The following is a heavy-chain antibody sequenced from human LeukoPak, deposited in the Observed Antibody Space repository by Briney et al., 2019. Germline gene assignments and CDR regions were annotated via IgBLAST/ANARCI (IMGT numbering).Heavy chain of an antibody. CDR1: GGSISSYY. Sequence: PSETLSLTCTASGGSISSYYWSWIRQPAGKGLEWIGRIYTSGSTNYNPSLKSRVTMSVDTSKNQFSLKLSSVTAADTAVYYCARDRGTRGYGYGFFEYWGQRTLVTVSS. CDR2: IYTSGST. J-gene: IGHJ4*02. D-gene: IGHD5-18*01. V-gene: IGHV4-4*07. CDR3: ARDRGTRGYGYGFFEY.